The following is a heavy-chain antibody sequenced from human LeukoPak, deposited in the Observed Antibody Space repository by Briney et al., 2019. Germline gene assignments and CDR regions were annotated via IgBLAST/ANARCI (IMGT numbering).Heavy chain of an antibody. CDR3: ARRVHMDV. J-gene: IGHJ6*03. Sequence: SETLFLTCNVSGNSMNKYQWSWIRQPPGKGLEWIGNIYTSGITNYNPSLKSRVTISVDTSKSQLSLKLRSVTAADTAVYYCARRVHMDVWGKGTTVTVSS. CDR1: GNSMNKYQ. V-gene: IGHV4-4*09. CDR2: IYTSGIT.